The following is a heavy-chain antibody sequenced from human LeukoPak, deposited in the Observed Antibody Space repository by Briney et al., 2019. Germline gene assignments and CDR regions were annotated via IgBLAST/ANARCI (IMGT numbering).Heavy chain of an antibody. D-gene: IGHD3-9*01. V-gene: IGHV4-59*12. J-gene: IGHJ4*02. CDR3: ARGSKYYDILG. CDR1: GGSFGTYY. Sequence: SETLSLTCTVSGGSFGTYYWSWIRQPPGKGLEWIGDIYYSGSTNYNPSLKSRVTISVDTSKNQFSLKLSSVTAADTAVYYCARGSKYYDILGWGQGALVTVSS. CDR2: IYYSGST.